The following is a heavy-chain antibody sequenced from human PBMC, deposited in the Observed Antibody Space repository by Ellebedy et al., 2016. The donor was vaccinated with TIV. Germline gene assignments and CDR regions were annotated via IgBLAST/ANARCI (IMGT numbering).Heavy chain of an antibody. CDR2: INPNSGGT. Sequence: ASVKVSCXASGYTFTGYYMHWVRQAPGQGLEWMGWINPNSGGTNYAQKFQGWVTMTRDTSISTAYMELSRLRSDDTAVYYCARAGAGDILTGYYENWFDPWGQGTLVTVSS. D-gene: IGHD3-9*01. CDR1: GYTFTGYY. J-gene: IGHJ5*02. V-gene: IGHV1-2*04. CDR3: ARAGAGDILTGYYENWFDP.